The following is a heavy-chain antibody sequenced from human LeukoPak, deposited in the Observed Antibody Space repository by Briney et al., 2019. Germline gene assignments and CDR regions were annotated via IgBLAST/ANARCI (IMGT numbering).Heavy chain of an antibody. D-gene: IGHD3-16*01. J-gene: IGHJ4*02. CDR3: VRDGFGTGSN. CDR2: ISGGGDIT. Sequence: GGSLRLSCAASGFNFANHAMSWVRQTAGKGLEWVSAISGGGDITYYADSVKGRFTISRDNSKDTLFLQMHSLRPGDTAVYYCVRDGFGTGSNWGQGTLVTVSS. CDR1: GFNFANHA. V-gene: IGHV3-23*01.